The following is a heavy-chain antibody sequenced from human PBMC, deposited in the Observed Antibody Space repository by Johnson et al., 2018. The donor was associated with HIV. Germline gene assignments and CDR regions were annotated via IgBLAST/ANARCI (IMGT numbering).Heavy chain of an antibody. CDR2: ISHDGINK. V-gene: IGHV3-30*18. CDR3: AKDSSAHMTMLLEAGAFDI. D-gene: IGHD4/OR15-4a*01. Sequence: QMLLVESGGGLIKPGGSLRLSCAASGFTFSNAWMSWVRQAPGKGLEWVTLISHDGINKSYADSVEGRFTISRDNSKNTLYLQMNSLRAEDTAVYYCAKDSSAHMTMLLEAGAFDIWGQGTTVTVSP. J-gene: IGHJ3*02. CDR1: GFTFSNAW.